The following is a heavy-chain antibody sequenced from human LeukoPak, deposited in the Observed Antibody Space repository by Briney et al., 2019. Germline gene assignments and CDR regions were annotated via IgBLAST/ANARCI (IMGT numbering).Heavy chain of an antibody. D-gene: IGHD3-10*01. J-gene: IGHJ1*01. CDR1: GYTFTSYG. V-gene: IGHV1-18*04. CDR2: IGAYNGNT. Sequence: AASVKVSCKASGYTFTSYGISWVRQAPGQGLEWMGWIGAYNGNTNYAQKLQGRVTMTTDTSTSTAYMELRSLRSDDTAVYYCARDQGITMVRGVIIHEYFQHWGQGTLVTVSS. CDR3: ARDQGITMVRGVIIHEYFQH.